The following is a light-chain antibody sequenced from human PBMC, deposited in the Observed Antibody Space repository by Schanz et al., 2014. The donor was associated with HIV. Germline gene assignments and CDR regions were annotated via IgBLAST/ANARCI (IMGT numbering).Light chain of an antibody. V-gene: IGKV3-15*01. CDR1: QSVGTI. Sequence: EIVMTQSPVTLSVSPGERATLSCRASQSVGTILAWYQQKPGQAPRLLIYGASTRATGIPDRFSGSESGTEFTLTISSLQSEDFAVYYCQQYNKWPTFGQGTKVEIK. CDR2: GAS. CDR3: QQYNKWPT. J-gene: IGKJ1*01.